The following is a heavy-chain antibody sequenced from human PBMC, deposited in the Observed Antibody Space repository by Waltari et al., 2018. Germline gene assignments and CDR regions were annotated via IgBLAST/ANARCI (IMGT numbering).Heavy chain of an antibody. CDR2: ISSSSSYI. D-gene: IGHD1-7*01. CDR3: ARGSTGTTDY. J-gene: IGHJ4*02. CDR1: GFTFRSYS. V-gene: IGHV3-21*01. Sequence: EVQLVESGGGLVKPGGSLRLSCAASGFTFRSYSSNWVRQAPGKGLEWVSSISSSSSYIYYADSVKGRFTISRDNAKNSLYLQMNSLRAEDTAVYYCARGSTGTTDYWGQGTLVTVSS.